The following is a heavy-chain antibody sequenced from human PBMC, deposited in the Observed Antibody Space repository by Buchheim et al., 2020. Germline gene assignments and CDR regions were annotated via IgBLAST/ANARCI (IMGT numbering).Heavy chain of an antibody. CDR1: EFTFRTYA. D-gene: IGHD2-8*01. CDR2: ISGSGDST. J-gene: IGHJ6*02. CDR3: ARDWRACTNGVCYNV. V-gene: IGHV3-23*01. Sequence: VQLLESGGGLIQPGGSLRLSCTTFEFTFRTYAMSWVRLAPGKGLEWVADISGSGDSTYYADSVKGRFTISRDNFEKTLFLQMNSLRAEDTAVYYCARDWRACTNGVCYNVWGQGTT.